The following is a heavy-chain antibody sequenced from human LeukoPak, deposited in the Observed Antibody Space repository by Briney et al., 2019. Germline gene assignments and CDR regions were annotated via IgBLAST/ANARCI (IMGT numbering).Heavy chain of an antibody. D-gene: IGHD6-19*01. J-gene: IGHJ3*01. CDR1: GFTFSSHA. V-gene: IGHV3-23*01. CDR2: VSPGGDKT. Sequence: PGGSLRLSCAASGFTFSSHALSWARQAPGKRLQWVSAVSPGGDKTYYADSVKGRFTVSRDNSRNTLYLQMNGLRADDTAVYFCAKEKAVARSSGWYAFDVWGQGSLVTVS. CDR3: AKEKAVARSSGWYAFDV.